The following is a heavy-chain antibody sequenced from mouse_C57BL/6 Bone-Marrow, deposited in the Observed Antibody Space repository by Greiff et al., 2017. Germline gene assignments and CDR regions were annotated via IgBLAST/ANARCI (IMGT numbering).Heavy chain of an antibody. CDR2: IDPEDGET. J-gene: IGHJ2*01. CDR1: GFNIKDYY. D-gene: IGHD1-1*01. CDR3: ARSQLLRSFDY. Sequence: VQLQQSGAELVKPGASVKFSCTASGFNIKDYYMHWVKQRTEQGLEWIGRIDPEDGETKYAPKFQGKATITADTSSNTAYLQLSSLTSEDTAAYYCARSQLLRSFDYWGQGTTLTVSS. V-gene: IGHV14-2*01.